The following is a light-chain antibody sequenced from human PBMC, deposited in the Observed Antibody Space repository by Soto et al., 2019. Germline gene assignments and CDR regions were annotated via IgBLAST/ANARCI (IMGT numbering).Light chain of an antibody. CDR3: QQYNSDSPWT. V-gene: IGKV1-5*01. J-gene: IGKJ1*01. Sequence: DLHMTQSPFTLSASIGDIVTITCRASQSVNKWLAWFQQKPGKVPKLLIFDASTLQTGVPSRFGGGGSGTEFTLTISGLQPDDFAPYYCQQYNSDSPWTFGPGTKVDIK. CDR1: QSVNKW. CDR2: DAS.